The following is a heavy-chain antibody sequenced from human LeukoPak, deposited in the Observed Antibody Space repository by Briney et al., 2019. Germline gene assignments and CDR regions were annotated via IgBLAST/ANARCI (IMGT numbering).Heavy chain of an antibody. Sequence: GGSLRLSCAASGFTFDDYGMSWVRQAPGKGLDWVSSIKWNGGSTGYADSVKGRFTISRDNAKNSLYLQMNSLRAEDTAVYYCATNPGVAGRPGGMDVWGKGTTVTVSS. D-gene: IGHD6-19*01. CDR3: ATNPGVAGRPGGMDV. J-gene: IGHJ6*03. V-gene: IGHV3-20*04. CDR2: IKWNGGST. CDR1: GFTFDDYG.